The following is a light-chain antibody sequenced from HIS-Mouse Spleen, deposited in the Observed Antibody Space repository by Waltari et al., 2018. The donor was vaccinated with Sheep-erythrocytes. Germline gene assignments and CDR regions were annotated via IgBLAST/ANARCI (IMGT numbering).Light chain of an antibody. J-gene: IGLJ2*01. CDR3: CSYAGSSTLV. CDR1: SSDVGMYNL. Sequence: QSALTQPASVSGSPGQSITISCTGTSSDVGMYNLVPWHQQHPGKAPKLMIYEGSKRPSGVSNRFSGSKSGNTASLTISGLQAEDEADYYCCSYAGSSTLVFGGGTKLTVL. V-gene: IGLV2-23*01. CDR2: EGS.